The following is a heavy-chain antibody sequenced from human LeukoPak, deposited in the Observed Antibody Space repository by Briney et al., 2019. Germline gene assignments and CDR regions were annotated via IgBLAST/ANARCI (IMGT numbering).Heavy chain of an antibody. CDR2: ISYDGSNR. CDR1: GFTFSSYA. J-gene: IGHJ3*02. D-gene: IGHD4-23*01. Sequence: GRSLRLSCAASGFTFSSYAMHWVRQAPGKGLEWVAVISYDGSNRYYADSVKGRFTISRDNSKNTLYLQMNSLRAEDTAVYYCAGEGPEVVTHDAFDIWGQGTMVTVSS. CDR3: AGEGPEVVTHDAFDI. V-gene: IGHV3-30-3*01.